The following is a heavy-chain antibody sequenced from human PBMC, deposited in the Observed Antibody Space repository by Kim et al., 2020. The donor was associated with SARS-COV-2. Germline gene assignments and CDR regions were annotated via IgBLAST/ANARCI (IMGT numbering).Heavy chain of an antibody. V-gene: IGHV4-59*01. CDR3: AMTNLGYSYGYVEGAFDI. J-gene: IGHJ3*02. Sequence: SETLSLTCTVSGGSISSYYWSWIRQPPGKGLEWIGYIYYSGSTNYNPSLKSRVTISVDTSKNQFSLKLSSVTAADTAVYYCAMTNLGYSYGYVEGAFDIWGQGTMVTVSS. CDR1: GGSISSYY. D-gene: IGHD5-18*01. CDR2: IYYSGST.